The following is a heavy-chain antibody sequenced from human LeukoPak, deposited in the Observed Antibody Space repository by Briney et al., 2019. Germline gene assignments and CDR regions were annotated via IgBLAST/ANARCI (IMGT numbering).Heavy chain of an antibody. J-gene: IGHJ4*02. Sequence: SETLSLTCTVSGGSISSYYWSWIRQPAGKGLEWIGRIYTSGSTNYNPSLKSRVTMSVDTSKNQFSLKLGSVTAADTAVYYCAREGFGIAAAGDFDYWGQGTLVTVSS. D-gene: IGHD6-13*01. V-gene: IGHV4-4*07. CDR1: GGSISSYY. CDR3: AREGFGIAAAGDFDY. CDR2: IYTSGST.